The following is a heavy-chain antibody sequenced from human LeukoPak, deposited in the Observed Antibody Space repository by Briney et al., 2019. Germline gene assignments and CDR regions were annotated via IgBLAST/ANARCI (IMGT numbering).Heavy chain of an antibody. CDR2: IASETYGGTA. CDR1: GFTFSIYG. CDR3: TRDQTPYY. J-gene: IGHJ4*02. Sequence: PGGSLRLSCAASGFTFSIYGMHWVRQAPGKGLEWVGFIASETYGGTAEYAASVKGRFTISRDDSKSIAYLQMNSLKTENTAVYYCTRDQTPYYWGQGTLVTVSS. V-gene: IGHV3-49*04.